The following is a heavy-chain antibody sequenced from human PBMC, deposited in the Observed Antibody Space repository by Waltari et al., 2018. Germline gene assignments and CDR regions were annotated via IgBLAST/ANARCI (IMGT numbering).Heavy chain of an antibody. J-gene: IGHJ5*02. V-gene: IGHV1-69-2*01. CDR1: GYTFTDYY. Sequence: EVQLVQSGAEVKKPGATVKISCKVSGYTFTDYYLHGVQQAPGKGLEGMGLVDPEDGETIYAEKFQGRVTITADTSTDTAYMELSSLRSEDTAVYYCATDRGYGDYAGWFDPWGQGTLVTVSS. CDR2: VDPEDGET. CDR3: ATDRGYGDYAGWFDP. D-gene: IGHD4-17*01.